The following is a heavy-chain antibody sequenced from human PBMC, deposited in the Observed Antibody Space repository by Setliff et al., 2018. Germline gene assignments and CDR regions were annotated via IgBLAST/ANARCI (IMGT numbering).Heavy chain of an antibody. Sequence: SETLSLTCAVSGYSVSSGNYWGWIRQPPGKGREWIGSISHSGSAYHNQSLKSRVTLSVDTSKHKLSLKLSSVTAADTAVYYCARHHRGVIISWFDPWGQGTLVTVSS. D-gene: IGHD3-10*01. V-gene: IGHV4-38-2*01. CDR2: ISHSGSA. J-gene: IGHJ5*01. CDR3: ARHHRGVIISWFDP. CDR1: GYSVSSGNY.